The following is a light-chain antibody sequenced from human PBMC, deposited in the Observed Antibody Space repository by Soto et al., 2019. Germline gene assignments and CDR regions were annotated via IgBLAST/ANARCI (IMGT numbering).Light chain of an antibody. CDR1: SSNIGAGYD. V-gene: IGLV1-40*01. CDR3: QSYDSSLIVSKV. J-gene: IGLJ1*01. Sequence: QSVLTQPPSVSGAPGQRVTISCIGSSSNIGAGYDVHWYQQLPGTAPKLIIYANSDRPSGVPDRFSGSKSGTSASLAITGLQAEDEADYYCQSYDSSLIVSKVFGTGTKVTVL. CDR2: ANS.